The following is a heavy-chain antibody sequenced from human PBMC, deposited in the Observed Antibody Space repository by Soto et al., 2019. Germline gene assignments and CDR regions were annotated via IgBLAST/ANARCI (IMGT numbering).Heavy chain of an antibody. CDR2: IYYSGTT. CDR3: ARGGDTFDH. D-gene: IGHD3-16*01. J-gene: IGHJ4*02. CDR1: GVSINNYY. Sequence: SETLSLTCTVSGVSINNYYWSWIRQPPGKGLEWIGYIYYSGTTNYNPSLKSRLTISLDTSKSQFFLNLSSVTATDTAVYYCARGGDTFDHWGQGTQVTVSS. V-gene: IGHV4-59*08.